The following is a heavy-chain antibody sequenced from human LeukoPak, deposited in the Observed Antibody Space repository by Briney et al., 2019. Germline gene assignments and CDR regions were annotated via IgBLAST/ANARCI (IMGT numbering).Heavy chain of an antibody. D-gene: IGHD3-3*01. CDR3: ARQDGSGFFAVDY. J-gene: IGHJ4*02. Sequence: PSETLSLTCTVSGGSISSYYWSWIRQPPGKGLEWIGYIYHSGSTYYNPSLKSRVTISVDRSKNQFSLKLSSVTAADTAVYYCARQDGSGFFAVDYWGQGTLVTVSS. CDR1: GGSISSYY. CDR2: IYHSGST. V-gene: IGHV4-59*12.